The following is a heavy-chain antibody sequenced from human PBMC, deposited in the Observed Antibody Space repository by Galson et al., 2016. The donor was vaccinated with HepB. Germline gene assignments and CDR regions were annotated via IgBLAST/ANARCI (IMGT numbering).Heavy chain of an antibody. D-gene: IGHD4-17*01. CDR2: ISSSGKTV. CDR1: GFTFSDYY. J-gene: IGHJ6*02. V-gene: IGHV3-11*01. CDR3: ARDLVGDYVGYYYFGLDV. Sequence: SLRLSCAASGFTFSDYYMSWIRQAPGKGLEWVSYISSSGKTVYYADSVTGRFTLSRDNAKNSLYLQMSSLRAEDTAVYYCARDLVGDYVGYYYFGLDVWGQGTTVTVSS.